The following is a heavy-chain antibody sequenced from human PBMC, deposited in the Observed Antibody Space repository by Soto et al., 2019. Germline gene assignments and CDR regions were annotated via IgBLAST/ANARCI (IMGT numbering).Heavy chain of an antibody. V-gene: IGHV1-69*01. CDR3: ARSQGSSTSLEIYYYYYYGMDV. D-gene: IGHD2-2*01. Sequence: QVQLVQSGAEVKKPGSSVKVSCKASGGTFSSYAISWVRQAPGQGLEWMGGIIPISGTANYGQKFQGRVTITAEESTSTADMELSSMGSEDTAVYYCARSQGSSTSLEIYYYYYYGMDVWGQGTTVTVSS. CDR1: GGTFSSYA. CDR2: IIPISGTA. J-gene: IGHJ6*02.